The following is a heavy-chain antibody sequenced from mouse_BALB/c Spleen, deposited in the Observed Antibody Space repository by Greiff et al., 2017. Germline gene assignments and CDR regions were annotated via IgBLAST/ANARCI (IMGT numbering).Heavy chain of an antibody. D-gene: IGHD2-2*01. CDR3: AREDGGLRRSWFAY. CDR1: GFSLTGYG. Sequence: QVQLQQSGPGLVAPSQSLSITCTVSGFSLTGYGVNWVRQPPGKGLEWLGMIWGDGSTDYNSALKSRLSISKDNSKSQVFLKMNSLQTDDTARYYCAREDGGLRRSWFAYWGQGTLVTVSA. CDR2: IWGDGST. J-gene: IGHJ3*01. V-gene: IGHV2-6-7*01.